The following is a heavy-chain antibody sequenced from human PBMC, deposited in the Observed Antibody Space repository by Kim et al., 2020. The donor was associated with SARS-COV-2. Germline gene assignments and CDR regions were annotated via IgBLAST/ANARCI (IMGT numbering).Heavy chain of an antibody. CDR2: ISYDGSNK. D-gene: IGHD2-2*02. CDR1: GFTFSSYA. Sequence: GGSLRLSCAASGFTFSSYAMHWVRQAPGKGLEWVAVISYDGSNKYYADSVKGRFTISRDNSKNTLYLQMNSLRAEDTAVYYCARVANARKYCSSTSCYSWYFDLWGRGTLVTVSS. J-gene: IGHJ2*01. CDR3: ARVANARKYCSSTSCYSWYFDL. V-gene: IGHV3-30-3*01.